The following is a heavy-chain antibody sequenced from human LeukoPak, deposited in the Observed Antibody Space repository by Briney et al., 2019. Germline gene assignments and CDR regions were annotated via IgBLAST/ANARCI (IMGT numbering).Heavy chain of an antibody. Sequence: SETLSLTCTASGGSISSSSYYWGWIRQPPGKGLEWIGSIYYSGSTYYNPSLKSRVTISVDTSKNQFSLKLSSVTAADTAVYYCAILRVRDYYGSGSYNYFDYWGQGTLVTVSS. D-gene: IGHD3-10*01. CDR1: GGSISSSSYY. CDR3: AILRVRDYYGSGSYNYFDY. V-gene: IGHV4-39*07. CDR2: IYYSGST. J-gene: IGHJ4*02.